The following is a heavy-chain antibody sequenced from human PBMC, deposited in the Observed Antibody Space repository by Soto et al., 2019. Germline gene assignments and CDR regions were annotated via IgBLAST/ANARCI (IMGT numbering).Heavy chain of an antibody. CDR3: AVAAVREIMAQESSGMAV. Sequence: QVQLVQSGAEVKTPGSSVKVSCKASGAPLSDYAISWVRQAPGQGLEWRGGIMPTVDSANYAQNFQGRLTISADESTSTANLELSSLRSDDTAVYYCAVAAVREIMAQESSGMAVWGQGTTVIVSS. CDR2: IMPTVDSA. V-gene: IGHV1-69*01. D-gene: IGHD3-10*01. J-gene: IGHJ6*02. CDR1: GAPLSDYA.